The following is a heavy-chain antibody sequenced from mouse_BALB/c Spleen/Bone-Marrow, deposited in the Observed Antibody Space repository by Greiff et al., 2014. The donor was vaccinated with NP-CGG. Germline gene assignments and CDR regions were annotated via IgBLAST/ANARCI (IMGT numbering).Heavy chain of an antibody. V-gene: IGHV1-5*01. Sequence: VQLQQSGTVLARPGASLRMSCKASGYTFTNYWINWIKQGPGQGLEWIGAIYPGNNDAKYTQKFKAKAKLTAVTSTSTADIELSSLTNEDSAVYYCARNWDWVFAYWGQGTLVTVSA. CDR3: ARNWDWVFAY. CDR1: GYTFTNYW. D-gene: IGHD4-1*01. J-gene: IGHJ3*01. CDR2: IYPGNNDA.